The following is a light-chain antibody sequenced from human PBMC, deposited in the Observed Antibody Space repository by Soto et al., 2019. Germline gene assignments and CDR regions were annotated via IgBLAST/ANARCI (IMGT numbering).Light chain of an antibody. CDR1: SSNIGAGYD. J-gene: IGLJ1*01. CDR3: QSYDSRLSAYV. CDR2: GNS. Sequence: QSVLTQPPSVSRAPGQRVTISCTGSSSNIGAGYDVHWYQQLPGTAPKLLIYGNSNRPSGVPDRFSGSKSGTSASLAITGLQAEDEADYYWQSYDSRLSAYVFGTGTKVKVL. V-gene: IGLV1-40*01.